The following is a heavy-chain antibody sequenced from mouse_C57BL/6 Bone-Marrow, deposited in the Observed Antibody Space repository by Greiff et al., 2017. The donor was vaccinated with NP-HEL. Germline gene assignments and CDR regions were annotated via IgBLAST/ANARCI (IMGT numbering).Heavy chain of an antibody. J-gene: IGHJ3*01. CDR2: IYPRSGNT. D-gene: IGHD2-3*01. V-gene: IGHV1-81*01. CDR3: ARYDCYFWFAY. Sequence: QVQLKQSGAELARPGASVKLSCKASGYTFTSYGISWVKQRTGQGLEWIGEIYPRSGNTYYNEKFKGKATLTADKSSSTAYMELRSLTSEDSAVYFCARYDCYFWFAYWGQGTLVTVSA. CDR1: GYTFTSYG.